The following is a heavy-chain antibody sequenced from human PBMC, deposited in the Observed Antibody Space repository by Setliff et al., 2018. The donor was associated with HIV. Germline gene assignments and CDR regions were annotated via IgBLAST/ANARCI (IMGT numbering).Heavy chain of an antibody. D-gene: IGHD6-13*01. CDR2: ITATSRYI. J-gene: IGHJ3*02. Sequence: RLSCAASGFTFNNYNMNWVRQAPGKGLEWISSITATSRYIYYADSVKGRFTISRDNAKNSLYLQMNSLRAEDTALYYCARDRSSSWYSAFDIWGQGTMVTVSS. CDR1: GFTFNNYN. V-gene: IGHV3-21*04. CDR3: ARDRSSSWYSAFDI.